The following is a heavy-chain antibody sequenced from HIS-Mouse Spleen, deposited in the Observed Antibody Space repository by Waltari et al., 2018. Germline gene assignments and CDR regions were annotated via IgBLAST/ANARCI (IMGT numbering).Heavy chain of an antibody. V-gene: IGHV4-34*01. D-gene: IGHD1-7*01. Sequence: QVQLQQWGAGLLKPSETLSLTCAAHGGSFSGYYWSWSRPPPGKGLEWIGEINHSGSTNYNPSLKSRVTISVDTSKNQFSLKLSSVTAADTAVYYCAGYNWNYGTDYWGQGTLVTVSS. CDR1: GGSFSGYY. CDR3: AGYNWNYGTDY. CDR2: INHSGST. J-gene: IGHJ4*02.